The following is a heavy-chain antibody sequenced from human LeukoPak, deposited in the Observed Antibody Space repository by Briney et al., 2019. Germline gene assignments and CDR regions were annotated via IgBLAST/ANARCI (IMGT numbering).Heavy chain of an antibody. CDR1: GFTFSSYS. V-gene: IGHV3-21*01. CDR3: ARASTSSVGLTNY. Sequence: GGSLRLSCAASGFTFSSYSMNWVRQAPGKGLEWVSSISSSSSYIYYADSVKGRFTISRDSAKNSLYLQMNSLRAEDTAVYYCARASTSSVGLTNYWGQGTLVTVSS. CDR2: ISSSSSYI. J-gene: IGHJ4*02. D-gene: IGHD3-22*01.